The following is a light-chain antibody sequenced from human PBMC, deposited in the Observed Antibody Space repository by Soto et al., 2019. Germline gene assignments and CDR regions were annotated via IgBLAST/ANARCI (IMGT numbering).Light chain of an antibody. V-gene: IGLV2-14*03. CDR1: FSDIGGYNY. Sequence: QSALTQPASVSGSPGQSITITCTGTFSDIGGYNYVSWSQHHPGKAPKLMIYAVNNRPAGISDRFAGYKSGNTASLTISGLQAEDEDNYYCRSYTRNNPVLFGGGTKLTVL. J-gene: IGLJ2*01. CDR3: RSYTRNNPVL. CDR2: AVN.